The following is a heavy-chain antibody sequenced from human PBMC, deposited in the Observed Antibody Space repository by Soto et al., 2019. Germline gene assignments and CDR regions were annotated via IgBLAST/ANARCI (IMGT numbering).Heavy chain of an antibody. J-gene: IGHJ4*01. V-gene: IGHV5-51*01. Sequence: GESLKISCKGSGYSFTTYWIAWVRQMPGKGLEWVGIIYSGDSDTRYSPSFEGHVTISVDKSISTAFLQWNSLKASDNAIYYCARHSTSAPKDYWGQGTLVTVSS. CDR2: IYSGDSDT. CDR3: ARHSTSAPKDY. D-gene: IGHD3-10*01. CDR1: GYSFTTYW.